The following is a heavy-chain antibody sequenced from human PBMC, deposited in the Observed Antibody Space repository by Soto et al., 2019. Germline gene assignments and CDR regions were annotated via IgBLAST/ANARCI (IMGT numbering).Heavy chain of an antibody. D-gene: IGHD3-10*01. CDR2: ISDTGGYT. CDR1: GFTFSSFA. CDR3: VKDHGTATVRGGLAS. V-gene: IGHV3-64D*06. J-gene: IGHJ4*02. Sequence: EVQLEESGGNLVQPGGSLRLSCSASGFTFSSFAMHWVRQAPGKGLEYISSISDTGGYTPYADSVKGRFTISRDNSKNTLYLQMSSLRPDDTAVYYCVKDHGTATVRGGLASWGQGALVTVSS.